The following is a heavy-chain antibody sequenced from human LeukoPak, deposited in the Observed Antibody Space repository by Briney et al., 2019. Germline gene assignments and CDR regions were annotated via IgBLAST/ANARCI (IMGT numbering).Heavy chain of an antibody. D-gene: IGHD2-2*01. CDR1: GGSISSTNYF. V-gene: IGHV4-39*01. Sequence: SETLSLTCVVSGGSISSTNYFWGWIRQPPGKRLEWIGSIYYSGSTYYSPSLKSRVTISVDTSKNQFSLRVSSVTAAGTAVYYCARICSSTSCQFDYWGQGTLVTVSS. J-gene: IGHJ4*02. CDR3: ARICSSTSCQFDY. CDR2: IYYSGST.